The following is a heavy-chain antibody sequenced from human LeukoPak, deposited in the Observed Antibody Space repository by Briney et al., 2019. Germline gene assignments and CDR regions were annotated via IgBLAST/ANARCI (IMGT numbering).Heavy chain of an antibody. CDR3: ARDHNFAFDN. D-gene: IGHD1-1*01. Sequence: PGGSLRLSCTASGFPFIEYSMNWVRQAPGKVPEWISYIGIDSGNTKYADSVRGRFTISADKAKNSLYLQMNSLRVEDTAVYYCARDHNFAFDNWGQGTLVSVAS. CDR2: IGIDSGNT. CDR1: GFPFIEYS. V-gene: IGHV3-48*01. J-gene: IGHJ4*02.